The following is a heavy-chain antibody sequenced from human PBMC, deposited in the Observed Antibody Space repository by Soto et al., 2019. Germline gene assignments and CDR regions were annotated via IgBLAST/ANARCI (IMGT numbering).Heavy chain of an antibody. CDR2: ISYDGDKK. Sequence: QVRLVESGGGVVQPGGSLRLSCVASGFTFSNYALHWVRQAPGGGLEWVAVISYDGDKKYYAGSVKGRFTISRDDSRNARYPLMNTLKPEDTAVYYCATDRGGAAPNGWYSPPRFDPRGQGTLVTVSS. D-gene: IGHD6-19*01. J-gene: IGHJ5*02. CDR3: ATDRGGAAPNGWYSPPRFDP. CDR1: GFTFSNYA. V-gene: IGHV3-30-3*01.